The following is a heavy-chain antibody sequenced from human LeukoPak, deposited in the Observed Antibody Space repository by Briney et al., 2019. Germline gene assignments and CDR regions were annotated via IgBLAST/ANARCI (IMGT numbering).Heavy chain of an antibody. D-gene: IGHD3-10*01. CDR3: AKDVLLWFGELAC. Sequence: GGSLRLSCAASGFTVSSNYMSWVRQAPGKGLEWVSEIYSDGSTYYADSVKGRFTISRDNSKNTLYLQMNSLRAEDTAVYYCAKDVLLWFGELACWGQGTLVTVSS. V-gene: IGHV3-53*05. CDR1: GFTVSSNY. CDR2: IYSDGST. J-gene: IGHJ4*02.